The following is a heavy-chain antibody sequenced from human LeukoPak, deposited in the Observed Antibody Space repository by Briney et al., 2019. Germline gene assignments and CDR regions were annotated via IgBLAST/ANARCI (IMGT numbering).Heavy chain of an antibody. CDR2: ISAYNGHT. V-gene: IGHV1-18*01. CDR3: ARDSSGFPRDASDY. J-gene: IGHJ4*02. Sequence: ASAKVSCKASGYTLTNYGINWVRQAPGQGLEWMGWISAYNGHTNYAQNLQGRVTMTTDTSTSTAYMELRSLRSDDTAVYFCARDSSGFPRDASDYWGQGTLVTVSS. CDR1: GYTLTNYG. D-gene: IGHD3-22*01.